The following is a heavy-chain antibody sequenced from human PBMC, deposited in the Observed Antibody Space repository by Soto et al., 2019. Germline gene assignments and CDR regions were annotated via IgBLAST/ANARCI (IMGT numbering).Heavy chain of an antibody. J-gene: IGHJ1*01. CDR1: GYTFPDYY. V-gene: IGHV1-2*02. Sequence: ASVKVSCKASGYTFPDYYLHWVRQAPGQGLEWMGWINPNSGGTRYAQKFQGRVTMTRDTSISTAYMELSRLRSDDTAIYYCARTYSSSSLFYFNHWGQGTLVTVYS. CDR2: INPNSGGT. CDR3: ARTYSSSSLFYFNH. D-gene: IGHD6-6*01.